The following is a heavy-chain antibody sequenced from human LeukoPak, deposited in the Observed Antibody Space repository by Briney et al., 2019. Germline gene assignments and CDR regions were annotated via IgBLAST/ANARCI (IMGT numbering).Heavy chain of an antibody. D-gene: IGHD1-1*01. V-gene: IGHV4-39*01. CDR3: VKHVQGGFDP. CDR2: IYYSGST. J-gene: IGHJ5*02. Sequence: PSETLSLTCTVSGGSISSSSYYWGWIRQPPGKGLEWIGSIYYSGSTYYNPSLESRVTISVDTSKNQFSLKLSSVTAADTAVYYCVKHVQGGFDPWGQGTLVTVSS. CDR1: GGSISSSSYY.